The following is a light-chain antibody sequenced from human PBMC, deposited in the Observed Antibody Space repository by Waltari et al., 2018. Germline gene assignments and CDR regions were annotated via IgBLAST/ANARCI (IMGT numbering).Light chain of an antibody. V-gene: IGKV1-17*01. CDR3: LQHDSYPLT. CDR2: AAT. Sequence: DIQMTQSPSSLSASVGDTVTITCRASQGIGNYLNWFQQKPGKAPKLLIYAATTLQSGVPASCSGSGSGTEFSLTVNSLQPEDFATYYSLQHDSYPLTFGGGTKVEIK. CDR1: QGIGNY. J-gene: IGKJ4*01.